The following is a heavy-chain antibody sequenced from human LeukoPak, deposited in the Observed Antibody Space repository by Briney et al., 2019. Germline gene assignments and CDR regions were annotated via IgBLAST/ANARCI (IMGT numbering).Heavy chain of an antibody. Sequence: ASVKVSCKASGYTFTGYYMNWVRQAPGQGLEWMGWINPNSGGTNYAQKFQGWVTMTRDTSISTAYMELSRLRSDDTAVYYCAREGGGSGGWFDPWGQGTLVTVSS. CDR2: INPNSGGT. CDR1: GYTFTGYY. V-gene: IGHV1-2*04. CDR3: AREGGGSGGWFDP. J-gene: IGHJ5*02. D-gene: IGHD2-15*01.